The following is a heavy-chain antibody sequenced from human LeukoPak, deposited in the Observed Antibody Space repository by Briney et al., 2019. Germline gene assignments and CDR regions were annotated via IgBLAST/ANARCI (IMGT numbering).Heavy chain of an antibody. CDR1: GYTFTSYD. Sequence: ASVEVSCKASGYTFTSYDINWVRQATGQGLEWMGWMNPNSGNTGYAQKFQGRVTITRNTSISTAYMELSGLRSEDTAVYYCAREVEGYCSGGSCYSYYYYYYMDVWGKGTTVTVSS. D-gene: IGHD2-15*01. V-gene: IGHV1-8*03. CDR3: AREVEGYCSGGSCYSYYYYYYMDV. CDR2: MNPNSGNT. J-gene: IGHJ6*03.